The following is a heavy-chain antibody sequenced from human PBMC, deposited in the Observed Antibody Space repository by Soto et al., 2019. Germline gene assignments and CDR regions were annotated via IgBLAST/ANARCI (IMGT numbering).Heavy chain of an antibody. CDR1: GGSISSYY. Sequence: PSETLSLTCTVSGGSISSYYWSWIRQPPGKGLEWIGYIYYSGSTNYNPSLKSRVTISVDTSKNQFSLKLSSVTAAVMSVYFCARDCSGGSCSDAFDIWGQGTMVTVSS. J-gene: IGHJ3*02. CDR3: ARDCSGGSCSDAFDI. D-gene: IGHD2-15*01. V-gene: IGHV4-59*01. CDR2: IYYSGST.